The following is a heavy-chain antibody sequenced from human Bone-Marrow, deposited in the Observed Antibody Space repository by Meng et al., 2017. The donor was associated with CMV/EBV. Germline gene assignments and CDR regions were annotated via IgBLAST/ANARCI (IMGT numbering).Heavy chain of an antibody. J-gene: IGHJ6*02. CDR2: IYPGDSDT. V-gene: IGHV5-51*01. CDR3: ARAYGSGSYFVNYYYGMDV. Sequence: GGSLRLSCKGYGYSFTSYWIGWVRQMPGKGLEWMGIIYPGDSDTRYSPSFQGQVTISADKSISTAYLQWSSLKASDTAMYYCARAYGSGSYFVNYYYGMDVWGQGTTVTVSS. D-gene: IGHD3-10*01. CDR1: GYSFTSYW.